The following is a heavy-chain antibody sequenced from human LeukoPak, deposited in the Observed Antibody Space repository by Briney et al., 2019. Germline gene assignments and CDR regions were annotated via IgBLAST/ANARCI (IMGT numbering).Heavy chain of an antibody. V-gene: IGHV3-48*03. J-gene: IGHJ4*02. CDR1: GFTFSSYE. CDR3: ARGAELRYFDWLFPQYYFDY. Sequence: GGSLRLSCAASGFTFSSYEMNWVRQAPGKGLEWVSYISSSGTTIYYADSVKGRFTISRDNAKNSLYLQMNSLRAEDTAVYYCARGAELRYFDWLFPQYYFDYWGQGTLVTVSS. CDR2: ISSSGTTI. D-gene: IGHD3-9*01.